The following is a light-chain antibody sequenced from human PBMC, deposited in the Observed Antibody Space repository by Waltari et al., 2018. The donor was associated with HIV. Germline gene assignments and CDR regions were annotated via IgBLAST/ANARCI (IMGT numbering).Light chain of an antibody. CDR3: QTWDTGIQV. CDR1: RGPSSYA. Sequence: QLVLTQSPSASASLPASVKLTCTLSRGPSSYAIAWHQQQPEKGPRYLMKLNSDGSHRTGDGIPDRFSGSSSGAERYLTISSLQSEDEADYYCQTWDTGIQVFGGGTKLTVL. V-gene: IGLV4-69*01. J-gene: IGLJ2*01. CDR2: LNSDGSH.